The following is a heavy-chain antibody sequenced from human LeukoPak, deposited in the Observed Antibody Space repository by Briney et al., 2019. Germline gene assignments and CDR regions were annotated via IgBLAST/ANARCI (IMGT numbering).Heavy chain of an antibody. CDR2: INHSGST. Sequence: SETLSLTCAVYGGSFSGYYWSWIRQPPGKGLEWIGEINHSGSTNYNPSLKSRVTISVDTSKNKFSLELSSVTAADTAVYYCARALPTTQPTVVNWFDPWGQGTLVTVSS. D-gene: IGHD4-23*01. V-gene: IGHV4-34*01. CDR3: ARALPTTQPTVVNWFDP. J-gene: IGHJ5*02. CDR1: GGSFSGYY.